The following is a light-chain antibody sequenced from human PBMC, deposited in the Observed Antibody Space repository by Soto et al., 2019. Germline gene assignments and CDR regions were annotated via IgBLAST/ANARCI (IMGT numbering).Light chain of an antibody. V-gene: IGKV3-20*01. CDR3: QQSGSSPRT. Sequence: EIVLTQSTGTLSLSPGERATLSCRASQSVRNVYLAWYQQKPGQAPRLLIYDASNRATGIPDRFSGSGSGTDFTLTINRLEPVDFAVYYCQQSGSSPRTFGQGTKLEIK. CDR1: QSVRNVY. J-gene: IGKJ2*01. CDR2: DAS.